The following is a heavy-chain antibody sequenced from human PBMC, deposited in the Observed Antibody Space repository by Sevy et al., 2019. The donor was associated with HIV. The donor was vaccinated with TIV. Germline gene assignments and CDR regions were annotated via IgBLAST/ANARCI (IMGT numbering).Heavy chain of an antibody. CDR2: TYYRSKWYN. J-gene: IGHJ6*02. Sequence: SQTLSLTCAISGDSVSSNSAAWNWIRQSPSRGLEWLGRTYYRSKWYNDYAVSVKSRITINPDTSKNQFSLQLNSVTPKDTAVYYCASSNANYYDSSGYYTTGYYYGMDVWGQGTTVTVSS. CDR3: ASSNANYYDSSGYYTTGYYYGMDV. D-gene: IGHD3-22*01. V-gene: IGHV6-1*01. CDR1: GDSVSSNSAA.